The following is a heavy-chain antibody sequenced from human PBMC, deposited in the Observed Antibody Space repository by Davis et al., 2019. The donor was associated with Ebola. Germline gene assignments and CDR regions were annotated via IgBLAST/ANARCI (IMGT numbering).Heavy chain of an antibody. CDR1: GGSISSGGYY. V-gene: IGHV4-31*03. CDR3: ARAGRGITFDY. Sequence: PSETLSLTCTVSGGSISSGGYYWNWIRQHPGKGLEWIGYIYYSGTTYYNPSLKSRVTISLDTSKSQFSLKVTAVTAADTAVYYCARAGRGITFDYWGQGTLVTVSS. CDR2: IYYSGTT. D-gene: IGHD3-10*01. J-gene: IGHJ4*02.